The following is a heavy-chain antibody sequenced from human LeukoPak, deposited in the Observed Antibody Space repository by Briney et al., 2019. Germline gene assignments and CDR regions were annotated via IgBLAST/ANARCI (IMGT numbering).Heavy chain of an antibody. D-gene: IGHD3-22*01. CDR1: GFTFSSYA. CDR3: AKDVTHHYYDNPGAFDI. Sequence: GGSLRLSCAASGFTFSSYAMSWVRQAPGKGLEWVSAISGSGGSTYYADSVKGRFTISRDNSKNTLYLQMNSLRAEDTAVYYCAKDVTHHYYDNPGAFDIWGQGTMVTVSS. J-gene: IGHJ3*02. V-gene: IGHV3-23*01. CDR2: ISGSGGST.